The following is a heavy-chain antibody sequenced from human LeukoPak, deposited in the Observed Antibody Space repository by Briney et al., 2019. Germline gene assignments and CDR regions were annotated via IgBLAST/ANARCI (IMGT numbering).Heavy chain of an antibody. CDR3: AAYSSSWTLDAFEI. V-gene: IGHV1-18*01. CDR1: GYTFTSYG. Sequence: ASVKVSCKASGYTFTSYGISWVRQAPGHGLEWMGWISAYNGNTNYAQKLQGRVTMTTDTSTSTAYMELRSLRSDDTAVYYCAAYSSSWTLDAFEIWGQGTMVTVSS. CDR2: ISAYNGNT. D-gene: IGHD6-13*01. J-gene: IGHJ3*02.